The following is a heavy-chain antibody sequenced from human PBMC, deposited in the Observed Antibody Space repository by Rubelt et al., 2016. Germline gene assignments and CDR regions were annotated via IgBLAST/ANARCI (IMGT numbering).Heavy chain of an antibody. CDR2: ISGSGGST. V-gene: IGHV3-23*01. CDR3: AKDLLSRYSSSVYYYYGMDV. J-gene: IGHJ6*02. CDR1: GFTFSSYA. Sequence: GSGGGVVQPGRSLRLSCAASGFTFSSYAMHWVRQAPGKGLEWVSAISGSGGSTYYADSVKGRFTISRDNSKNTLYLQMNSLRAEDTAVYYCAKDLLSRYSSSVYYYYGMDVWGQGTTVTVSS. D-gene: IGHD6-6*01.